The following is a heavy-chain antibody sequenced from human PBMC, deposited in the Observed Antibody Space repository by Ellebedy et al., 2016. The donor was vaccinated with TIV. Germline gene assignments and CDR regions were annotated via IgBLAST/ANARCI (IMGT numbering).Heavy chain of an antibody. J-gene: IGHJ6*02. V-gene: IGHV1-18*04. Sequence: AASVKVSCKTTGYTFTGYYIHWVRQAPGQGLEWMGWISAYNGNTNYAQKLQGRVTMTTDTSTSTAYMELRSLRSDDTAVYYCARPRRGGTRMDYYYYGMDVWGQGTTVTVSS. CDR3: ARPRRGGTRMDYYYYGMDV. CDR2: ISAYNGNT. D-gene: IGHD1-7*01. CDR1: GYTFTGYY.